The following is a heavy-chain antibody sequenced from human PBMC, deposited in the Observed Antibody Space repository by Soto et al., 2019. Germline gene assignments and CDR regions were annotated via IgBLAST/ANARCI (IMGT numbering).Heavy chain of an antibody. Sequence: QVLLQESGPGLVQPSGTLSLSCVVSGVSIGSNYYWGWVRQSPGKGLEWLGDMSHIGSVNYIPSLTSRFTISSDKSQKQFSLKLNSVTSAVTAVYYCARSLGWDAIDYWGQGTLVIVSS. CDR3: ARSLGWDAIDY. CDR2: MSHIGSV. CDR1: GVSIGSNYY. V-gene: IGHV4-4*02. D-gene: IGHD6-19*01. J-gene: IGHJ4*02.